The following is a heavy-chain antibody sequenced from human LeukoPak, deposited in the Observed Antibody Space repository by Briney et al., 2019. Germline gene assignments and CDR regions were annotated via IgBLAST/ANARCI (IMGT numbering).Heavy chain of an antibody. CDR1: GGSFRSYA. D-gene: IGHD5-18*01. Sequence: RASVTVSCKASGGSFRSYAINWVRQAPGQGLEWMGGIIPIFGTANYAQKFQGRVTITADESTSTAYMELSSLRSEDTAVYYCARGEIQLWRYNWFDPWGQGTLVTVSS. J-gene: IGHJ5*02. CDR2: IIPIFGTA. V-gene: IGHV1-69*13. CDR3: ARGEIQLWRYNWFDP.